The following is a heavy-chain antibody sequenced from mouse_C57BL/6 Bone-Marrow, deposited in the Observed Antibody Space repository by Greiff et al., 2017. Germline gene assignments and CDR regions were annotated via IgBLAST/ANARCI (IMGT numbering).Heavy chain of an antibody. CDR1: GYTFTDYY. D-gene: IGHD1-1*01. J-gene: IGHJ1*03. Sequence: QVQLKQSGPELVKPGASVKISCKASGYTFTDYYINWVKQRPGQGLEWIGWIFPGSGSTYYTEKFKGKATLTVDKSSSTAYMLLSSLTSEDSAVYFCARNDYYGSSYRWYFDVWGTGTTVTVSS. CDR3: ARNDYYGSSYRWYFDV. V-gene: IGHV1-75*01. CDR2: IFPGSGST.